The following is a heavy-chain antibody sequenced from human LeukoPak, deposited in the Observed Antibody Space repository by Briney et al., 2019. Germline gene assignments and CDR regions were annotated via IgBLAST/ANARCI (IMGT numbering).Heavy chain of an antibody. J-gene: IGHJ3*02. D-gene: IGHD6-19*01. CDR1: GASIKSLY. V-gene: IGHV4-59*01. CDR2: ISFDGST. Sequence: PLETLSLTCTVSGASIKSLYWSWVRQPPGRGLEWIGYISFDGSTIYNPSLKSRVTISVDASQNHFSLKLTSVTAADTAVYYCARDSESGYSSGWYAFDIWGQGTMVTVSS. CDR3: ARDSESGYSSGWYAFDI.